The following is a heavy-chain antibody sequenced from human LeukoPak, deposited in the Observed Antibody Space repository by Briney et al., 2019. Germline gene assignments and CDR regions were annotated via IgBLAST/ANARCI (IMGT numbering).Heavy chain of an antibody. D-gene: IGHD6-13*01. CDR3: ARDNSETSSSWYRESMNWFDP. Sequence: VASVKVSCKASGYTFTNYGISWVRQAPGQGLEWMGGIIPIFGTANYAQKFQGRVTITADESTSTAYMELSSLRSEDTAVYYCARDNSETSSSWYRESMNWFDPWGQGTLVTVSS. V-gene: IGHV1-69*13. J-gene: IGHJ5*02. CDR2: IIPIFGTA. CDR1: GYTFTNYG.